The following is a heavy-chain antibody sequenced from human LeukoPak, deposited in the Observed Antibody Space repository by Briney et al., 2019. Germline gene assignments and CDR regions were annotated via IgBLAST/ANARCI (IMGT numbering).Heavy chain of an antibody. D-gene: IGHD2-2*01. CDR1: GFTFSSYA. CDR3: ARGLRVPAAIPGDDAFDI. Sequence: GGSLRLSCAASGFTFSSYAMHWVRQAPGKGLEWVAVISYDGSNKYYADSVKGRFTISRDNSKNTLYLQMNSLRAEDTAVYYCARGLRVPAAIPGDDAFDIWGQGTMVTVSS. CDR2: ISYDGSNK. V-gene: IGHV3-30*01. J-gene: IGHJ3*02.